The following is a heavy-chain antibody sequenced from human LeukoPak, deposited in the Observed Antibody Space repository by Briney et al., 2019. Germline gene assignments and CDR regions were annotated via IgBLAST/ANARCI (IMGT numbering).Heavy chain of an antibody. CDR1: GFTFSSYG. J-gene: IGHJ3*02. Sequence: GGSLRLSCAASGFTFSSYGMHWVRQTPGKGLEWVAVIWYDGSNKYYADSVKGRFTISRDNSKNTLYLQMNSLRAEDTAVYYCARDPDAFDIWGQGTMVTVSS. CDR3: ARDPDAFDI. CDR2: IWYDGSNK. V-gene: IGHV3-33*01.